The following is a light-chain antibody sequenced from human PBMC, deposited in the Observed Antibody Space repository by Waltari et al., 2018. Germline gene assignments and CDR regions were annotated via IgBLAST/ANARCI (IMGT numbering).Light chain of an antibody. CDR2: WGS. CDR3: QKYDTTPT. Sequence: DIVMTQSPDSLAVSLGERATITCKSSQTVLDSSNNKNYLAWYQQKPAQSPKLLLYWGSTRGSEVPDRLSGGGSGTDVTLNIHSLQGDDVAVYYGQKYDTTPTFGQGTKVEI. J-gene: IGKJ1*01. CDR1: QTVLDSSNNKNY. V-gene: IGKV4-1*01.